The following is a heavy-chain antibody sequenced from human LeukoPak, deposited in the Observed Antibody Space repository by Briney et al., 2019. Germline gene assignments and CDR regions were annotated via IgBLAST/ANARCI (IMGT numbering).Heavy chain of an antibody. J-gene: IGHJ4*02. CDR2: IYYSGGT. CDR3: ASPGIVGAGTDRGFDY. Sequence: PSETLSLTCTVSGGSISSYYWSWIRQPPGKGLEWIDFIYYSGGTDYNPSLKSRVTISVDTTQNPFSLKLSSVTAADLDVYYCASPGIVGAGTDRGFDYWGQGTLVTVSS. CDR1: GGSISSYY. V-gene: IGHV4-59*12. D-gene: IGHD6-13*01.